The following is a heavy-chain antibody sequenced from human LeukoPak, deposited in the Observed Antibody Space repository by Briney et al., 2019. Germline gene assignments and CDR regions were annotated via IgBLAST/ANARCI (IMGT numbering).Heavy chain of an antibody. CDR3: AREYPNSSAWSSDY. V-gene: IGHV4-4*07. Sequence: PSGTLSLTCTVSGGSMSPYYWSWIRQPAGKGLEWIGRIYTSGNTNYNPSLKSRVTMSVDTSKNHFSLKLSSVTAADTALYYCAREYPNSSAWSSDYWGQGTLVTVSS. CDR1: GGSMSPYY. D-gene: IGHD6-19*01. CDR2: IYTSGNT. J-gene: IGHJ4*02.